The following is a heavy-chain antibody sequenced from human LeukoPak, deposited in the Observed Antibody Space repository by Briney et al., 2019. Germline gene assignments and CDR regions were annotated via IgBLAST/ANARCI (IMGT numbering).Heavy chain of an antibody. Sequence: GGSLRLSCAASGFTFSSHAMNWVRQAPGKGLEWVSVVGGTSYYTHYADSVKGRFTISRDNSKNTLYLQMSSLRAEDTAVYYCVKEAGGFDHWGQGTLVTVSP. D-gene: IGHD1-14*01. V-gene: IGHV3-23*01. CDR1: GFTFSSHA. CDR3: VKEAGGFDH. CDR2: VGGTSYYT. J-gene: IGHJ4*02.